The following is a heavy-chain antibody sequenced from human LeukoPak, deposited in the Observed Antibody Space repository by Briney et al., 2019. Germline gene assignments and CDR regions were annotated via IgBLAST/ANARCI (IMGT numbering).Heavy chain of an antibody. Sequence: GESLKISCKGSGYSFTSSWIGWVRQVPGKGLEWMGMISPGDSDTRYSPSFQGQVTISVDKSISTAYLQWSSLEASDTAIYYCARQGNTWYSFDIWGQGTLVTVSS. CDR2: ISPGDSDT. V-gene: IGHV5-51*01. CDR1: GYSFTSSW. J-gene: IGHJ4*02. D-gene: IGHD6-13*01. CDR3: ARQGNTWYSFDI.